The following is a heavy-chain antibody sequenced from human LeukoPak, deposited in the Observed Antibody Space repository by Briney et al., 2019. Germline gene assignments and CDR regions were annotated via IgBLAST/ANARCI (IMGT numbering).Heavy chain of an antibody. CDR2: ISYDGSNK. CDR3: AEDRDYGDYVYYYGMDV. Sequence: PGGSLRLSCAVSGFTFSSYGMHWVRQAPGKGLEWVAVISYDGSNKYYADSVKGRFTISRDNSKNTLYLQMNSLRAEDTAVYYCAEDRDYGDYVYYYGMDVWGQGTTVTVSS. V-gene: IGHV3-30*18. J-gene: IGHJ6*02. D-gene: IGHD4-17*01. CDR1: GFTFSSYG.